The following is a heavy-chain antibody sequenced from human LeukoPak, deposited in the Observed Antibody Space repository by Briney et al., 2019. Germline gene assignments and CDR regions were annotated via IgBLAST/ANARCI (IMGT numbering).Heavy chain of an antibody. Sequence: GGSLRLSCAASGFTFSSYSMNWVRQAPGKGLEWVSSISSSSSYIYYADSVKGRFTISRDNAKNSLYLQMNSLRAEDTAVYYCAKGLGRNYYGSGSYLLFDYWGQGTLVTVSS. D-gene: IGHD3-10*01. J-gene: IGHJ4*02. V-gene: IGHV3-21*04. CDR1: GFTFSSYS. CDR3: AKGLGRNYYGSGSYLLFDY. CDR2: ISSSSSYI.